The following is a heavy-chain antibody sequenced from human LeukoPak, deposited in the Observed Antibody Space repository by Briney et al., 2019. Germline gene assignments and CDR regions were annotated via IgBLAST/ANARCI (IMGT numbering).Heavy chain of an antibody. D-gene: IGHD3-22*01. Sequence: GESLKISRKGSGYSFTSHWVGWVRQMPGKGLEWMGIIYPGDSDTRYSPSFQGQVTISADKSISTAYLQWSSLKASDTAMYYCARQRDSSGYPIDYWGQGTLVTVSS. CDR2: IYPGDSDT. V-gene: IGHV5-51*01. CDR3: ARQRDSSGYPIDY. CDR1: GYSFTSHW. J-gene: IGHJ4*02.